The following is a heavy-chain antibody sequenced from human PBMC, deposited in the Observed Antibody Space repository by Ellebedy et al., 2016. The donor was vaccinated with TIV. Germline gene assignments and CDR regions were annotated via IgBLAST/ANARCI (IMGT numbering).Heavy chain of an antibody. J-gene: IGHJ4*02. CDR2: IKQDGSQK. CDR3: GAGGGWLSDY. D-gene: IGHD6-19*01. Sequence: GESLKISCAGSGFTFTNSWMTWVRQAPGKGLEWVANIKQDGSQKEYLDSVKGRFIISRDNAKVYLQMNSLRVEDTAVYYCGAGGGWLSDYWGQGTLVTVSS. CDR1: GFTFTNSW. V-gene: IGHV3-7*01.